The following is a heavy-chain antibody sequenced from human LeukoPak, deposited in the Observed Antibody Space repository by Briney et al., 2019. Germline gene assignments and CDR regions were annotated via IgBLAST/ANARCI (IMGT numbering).Heavy chain of an antibody. CDR2: IYPGDSDT. CDR1: GYSFTSYW. J-gene: IGHJ4*02. D-gene: IGHD6-13*01. Sequence: GESLKTSCKGSGYSFTSYWIGWVRQMPGKGLEWMGIIYPGDSDTRYSPSFQGQVTISADKSISTAYLQWSSLKASDTAMYYCARWVDSSSWKYYFDYWGQGTLVTVSS. CDR3: ARWVDSSSWKYYFDY. V-gene: IGHV5-51*01.